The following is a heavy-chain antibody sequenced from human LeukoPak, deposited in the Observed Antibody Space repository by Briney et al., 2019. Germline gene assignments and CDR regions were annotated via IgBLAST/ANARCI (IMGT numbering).Heavy chain of an antibody. J-gene: IGHJ6*02. CDR2: MNPNSGNT. D-gene: IGHD1-26*01. CDR1: GYTFTSYD. CDR3: ASFLPPSGKQYGMDV. Sequence: ASVKVSCKASGYTFTSYDINWVRQATGQGLEWMGWMNPNSGNTGYAQKFQGRVTMTRNTSISTAYVELSSLRSEDTAVYYCASFLPPSGKQYGMDVWGQGTTVTVSS. V-gene: IGHV1-8*01.